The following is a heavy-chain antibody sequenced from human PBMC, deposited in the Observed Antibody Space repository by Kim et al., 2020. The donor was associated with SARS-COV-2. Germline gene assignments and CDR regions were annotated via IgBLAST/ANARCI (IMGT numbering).Heavy chain of an antibody. V-gene: IGHV4-34*01. CDR3: ARAPGGQLVAGYYYYYGMDV. CDR1: GGSFSGYY. D-gene: IGHD6-6*01. Sequence: SETLSLTCAVYGGSFSGYYWSWIRQPPGKGLEWIGEINHSGSTNYNPSLKSRVTISVDTSKNQFSLKLSSVTAADTAVYYCARAPGGQLVAGYYYYYGMDVWGQGTTVTVSS. CDR2: INHSGST. J-gene: IGHJ6*02.